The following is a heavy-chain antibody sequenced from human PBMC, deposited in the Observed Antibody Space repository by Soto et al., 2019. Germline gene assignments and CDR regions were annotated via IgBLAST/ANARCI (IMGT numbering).Heavy chain of an antibody. J-gene: IGHJ6*02. D-gene: IGHD3-22*01. Sequence: SVKVSCKASGGTFRCYSISWVRQAPGQGLEWMGGIIPIFDITNYAQKFQGRVTITADESTSTAYMELSSLGSDDTAVYYCERPDEGGYSSNHHYYYALDVWGQGTTVTVSS. V-gene: IGHV1-69*13. CDR2: IIPIFDIT. CDR1: GGTFRCYS. CDR3: ERPDEGGYSSNHHYYYALDV.